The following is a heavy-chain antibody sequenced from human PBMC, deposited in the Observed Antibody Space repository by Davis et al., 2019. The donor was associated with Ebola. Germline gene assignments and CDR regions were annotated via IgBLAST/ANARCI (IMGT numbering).Heavy chain of an antibody. CDR3: ARGPPNYDILTGYSPLDY. D-gene: IGHD3-9*01. CDR1: GYTFTSYA. Sequence: ASVKVSCKASGYTFTSYAMNRVRQAPGQGLEWMGWINTNTGNPTYAQGFTGRFVFSLDTSVSTAYLQISSLKAEDTAVYYCARGPPNYDILTGYSPLDYWGQGTLVTVSS. J-gene: IGHJ4*02. CDR2: INTNTGNP. V-gene: IGHV7-4-1*02.